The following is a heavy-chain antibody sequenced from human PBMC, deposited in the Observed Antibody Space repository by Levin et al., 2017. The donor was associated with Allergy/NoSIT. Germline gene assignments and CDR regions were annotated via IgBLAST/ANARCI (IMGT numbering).Heavy chain of an antibody. CDR3: ARDRQQLVRGGYYGMDV. V-gene: IGHV3-30-3*01. D-gene: IGHD6-13*01. CDR2: ISYDGSNK. Sequence: PGGSLRLSCAASGFTFSSYAMHWVRQAPGKGLEWVAVISYDGSNKYYADSVKGRFTISRDNSKNTLYLQMNSLRAEDTAVYYCARDRQQLVRGGYYGMDVWGQGTTVTVSS. J-gene: IGHJ6*02. CDR1: GFTFSSYA.